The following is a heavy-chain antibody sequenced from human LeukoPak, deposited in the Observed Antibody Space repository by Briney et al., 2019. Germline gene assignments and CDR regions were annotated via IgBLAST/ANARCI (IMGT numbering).Heavy chain of an antibody. V-gene: IGHV4-34*01. CDR3: ARETIDITIIEVVRMGDAFDI. CDR2: INHSGST. D-gene: IGHD3-22*01. Sequence: SETLSLTCAVYGGSFSGYYWSWIRQPPGKGLEWIGEINHSGSTNYNPSLKSRVTISVDTSKNQFSLRLSSVTAADTAVYYCARETIDITIIEVVRMGDAFDIWGQGTMVTVSS. CDR1: GGSFSGYY. J-gene: IGHJ3*02.